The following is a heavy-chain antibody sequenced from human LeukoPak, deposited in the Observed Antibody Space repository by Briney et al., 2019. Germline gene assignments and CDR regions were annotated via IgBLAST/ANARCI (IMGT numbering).Heavy chain of an antibody. J-gene: IGHJ5*02. V-gene: IGHV3-23*01. CDR2: ISDSGAIT. CDR3: AKDARRSDGWYFFDH. D-gene: IGHD6-19*01. Sequence: PGGSLRLSCAASGFAFSSRAMGWVRQAPPKGLEWVSVISDSGAITYYADSVKGRFTISRENSKNTLYLQMLSLRADDTAVHYCAKDARRSDGWYFFDHWGQGDLVTVS. CDR1: GFAFSSRA.